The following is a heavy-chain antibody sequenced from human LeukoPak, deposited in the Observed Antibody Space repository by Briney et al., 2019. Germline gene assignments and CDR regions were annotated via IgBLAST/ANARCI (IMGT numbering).Heavy chain of an antibody. J-gene: IGHJ4*02. CDR3: ARGGWNKFDY. CDR1: VGSVSSYS. Sequence: PETLSLTCTVSVGSVSSYSWSWIRQPPGKGLEWIGFIFYSGTTNYNPSLKSRVTISVDTSKNQFSLKLSSVTAADTAVYYCARGGWNKFDYWGQGTLVTVSS. V-gene: IGHV4-59*02. D-gene: IGHD3-22*01. CDR2: IFYSGTT.